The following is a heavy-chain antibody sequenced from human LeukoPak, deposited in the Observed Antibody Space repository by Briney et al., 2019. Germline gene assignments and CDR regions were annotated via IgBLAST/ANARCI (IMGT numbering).Heavy chain of an antibody. V-gene: IGHV1-69*01. CDR2: IISIFGTA. Sequence: SVKVSCKASGGTFSSYAISWVRQAPGHGLEWMGGIISIFGTANYAQKFQGRVTITADESTSTAYMELSSLRSEDTAVYYCARGYCSGGSCYWPFDYWGQGTLVTVSS. D-gene: IGHD2-15*01. J-gene: IGHJ4*02. CDR3: ARGYCSGGSCYWPFDY. CDR1: GGTFSSYA.